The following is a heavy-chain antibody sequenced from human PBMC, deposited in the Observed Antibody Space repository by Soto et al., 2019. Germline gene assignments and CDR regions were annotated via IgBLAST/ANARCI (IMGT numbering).Heavy chain of an antibody. Sequence: SGRASGWGLVKISVVGVSQKHEKDLEWMGIIYPGDSDTRYSPSFQGQVTISADKSLRTAYLQWTSLRASDTALYYCARTRWCTLRFYYDGMDVWGQGTTVTVSS. CDR2: IYPGDSDT. V-gene: IGHV5-51*01. CDR3: ARTRWCTLRFYYDGMDV. J-gene: IGHJ6*02. D-gene: IGHD2-8*01. CDR1: GWGLVKIS.